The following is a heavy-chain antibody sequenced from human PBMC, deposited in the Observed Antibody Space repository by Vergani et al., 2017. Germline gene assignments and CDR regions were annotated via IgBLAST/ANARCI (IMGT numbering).Heavy chain of an antibody. CDR3: ARQLSGTSDY. CDR2: IIPIFGTA. D-gene: IGHD1-1*01. CDR1: GYTFTGYY. J-gene: IGHJ4*02. V-gene: IGHV1-69*06. Sequence: QVQLVQSGAEVKKPGASVKVSCKASGYTFTGYYMHWVRQAPGQGLEWMGGIIPIFGTAKYAQKFQGRVTITADKSTSTAYMELSSLRSEDTAVYYCARQLSGTSDYWGQGTLVTVSS.